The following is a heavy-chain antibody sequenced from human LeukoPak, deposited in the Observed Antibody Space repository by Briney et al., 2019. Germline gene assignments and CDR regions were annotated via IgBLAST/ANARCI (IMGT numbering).Heavy chain of an antibody. J-gene: IGHJ3*02. CDR2: INHSGST. D-gene: IGHD6-19*01. CDR1: GGSFSGFY. CDR3: ARHLTFGFGSGDAFDI. V-gene: IGHV4-34*01. Sequence: SETLSLTCAVYGGSFSGFYWSWIRQPPGKGLEWIGEINHSGSTNYNPSLKSRVTMSVDTPRNHLSLMVTSVTAADTAVYYCARHLTFGFGSGDAFDIWGQGIVVTVSS.